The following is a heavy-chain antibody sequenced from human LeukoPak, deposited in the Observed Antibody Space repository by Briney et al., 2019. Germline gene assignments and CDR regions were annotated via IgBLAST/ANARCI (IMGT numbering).Heavy chain of an antibody. CDR2: IKQDGREK. V-gene: IGHV3-7*01. CDR3: TRDEAAATN. D-gene: IGHD6-13*01. CDR1: GFTFSSYG. Sequence: GGSLRLSCAASGFTFSSYGMHWVRQAPGKGLEWVANIKQDGREKHYVDSVKGRFTISRDNAKSSLYLQMNSLRAEDTAVYYCTRDEAAATNWGQGTLVTVSS. J-gene: IGHJ4*02.